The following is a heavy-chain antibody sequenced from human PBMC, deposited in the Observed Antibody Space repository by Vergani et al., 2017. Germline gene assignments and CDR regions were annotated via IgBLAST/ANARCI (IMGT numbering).Heavy chain of an antibody. CDR3: AKASGSIAARPGYYYMDV. CDR1: GFTFSSYG. J-gene: IGHJ6*03. Sequence: QVQLVESGGGVVQPGRSLRLSCAASGFTFSSYGMHWVRQAPGKGLEWVAVISYDGSNKYYADSVKGRFTIFRDNSKTTLYLQMNSLRAEGTAVYYWAKASGSIAARPGYYYMDVGGKGTTVTVSS. V-gene: IGHV3-30*18. D-gene: IGHD6-6*01. CDR2: ISYDGSNK.